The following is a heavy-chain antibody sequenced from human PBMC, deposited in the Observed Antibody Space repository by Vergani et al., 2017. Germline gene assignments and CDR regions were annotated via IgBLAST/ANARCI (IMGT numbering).Heavy chain of an antibody. CDR1: GFTVSSNY. D-gene: IGHD2-8*01. Sequence: EVQLVESGGGLVQPGGSLRLSCAASGFTVSSNYMSWVRQAPGKGLEWVSVIYSGGSTYYADSVKGRFTITRYNSKNTLYLQMNSLRAGDTAVYYCARELGYCTNGVCYGHDAFDIWGQGTMVTVSS. V-gene: IGHV3-66*02. CDR2: IYSGGST. CDR3: ARELGYCTNGVCYGHDAFDI. J-gene: IGHJ3*02.